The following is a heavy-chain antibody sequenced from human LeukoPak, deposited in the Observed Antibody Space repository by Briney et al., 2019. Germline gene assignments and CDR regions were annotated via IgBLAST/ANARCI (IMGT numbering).Heavy chain of an antibody. Sequence: GGFLRLSCAASGFSVSSNYMSWVRQAPGKGLEWVSLIYSGGTTYYADSVKGRFTISRDNSKNTLYLQMDSLRAEDTAVYYCATDSPENYDYVWGTYRPPSYWGQGTLVTVSS. J-gene: IGHJ4*02. D-gene: IGHD3-16*02. CDR3: ATDSPENYDYVWGTYRPPSY. V-gene: IGHV3-66*01. CDR1: GFSVSSNY. CDR2: IYSGGTT.